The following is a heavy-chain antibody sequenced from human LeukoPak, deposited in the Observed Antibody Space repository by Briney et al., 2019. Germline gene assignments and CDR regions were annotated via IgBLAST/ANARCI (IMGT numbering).Heavy chain of an antibody. V-gene: IGHV3-30*18. D-gene: IGHD5-24*01. J-gene: IGHJ3*02. Sequence: GGSLRLSCAASGFAFGSFAIHWVRQPPGKGLEWVVVISHDGSRKSYADSVKGRFTISRDNSNNTLYLQMNSLRAEDTAVYYCAKGDGYNYWEGAFDMWGQGTMVTVSS. CDR1: GFAFGSFA. CDR2: ISHDGSRK. CDR3: AKGDGYNYWEGAFDM.